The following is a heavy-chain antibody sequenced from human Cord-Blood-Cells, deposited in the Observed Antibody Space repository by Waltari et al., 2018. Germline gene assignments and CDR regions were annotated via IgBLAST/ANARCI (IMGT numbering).Heavy chain of an antibody. CDR3: AKGLYSNYNWFDP. CDR2: ISGSGGST. Sequence: EVQLLESGGGLVQPGGSLRLSCAAPGFTFRSYAMSWVRQAPGKGLEWFSAISGSGGSTYYADSVKGRFTISRDNSKNTLYLQMNSLRAEDTAVYYCAKGLYSNYNWFDPWGQGTLVTVSS. J-gene: IGHJ5*02. CDR1: GFTFRSYA. D-gene: IGHD4-4*01. V-gene: IGHV3-23*01.